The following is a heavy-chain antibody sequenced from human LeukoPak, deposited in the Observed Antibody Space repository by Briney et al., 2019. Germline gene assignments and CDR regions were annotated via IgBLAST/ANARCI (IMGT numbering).Heavy chain of an antibody. J-gene: IGHJ4*02. CDR3: ARVTYNGYQHFDY. V-gene: IGHV4-39*07. Sequence: SETLSLTCIFSGGSISTNTYYWGWVRLPPGKGLEWTGEIHHRGTTYYNPSLRSRVTISVDTSKNQFSLRLTSVTAADTAVYYCARVTYNGYQHFDYWGQGNLVTV. CDR2: IHHRGTT. CDR1: GGSISTNTYY. D-gene: IGHD3-10*01.